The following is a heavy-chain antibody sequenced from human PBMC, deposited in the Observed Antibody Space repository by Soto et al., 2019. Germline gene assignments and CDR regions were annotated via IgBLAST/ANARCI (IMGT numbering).Heavy chain of an antibody. D-gene: IGHD3-3*01. J-gene: IGHJ5*02. CDR1: GYSFTSYW. CDR3: ARLRNYDFWGGYFANWFDP. Sequence: GESLKISCKGSGYSFTSYWIGWVRQMPGKGLEWMGIIYPGDSDTRYSPSFQGQVTISADKSISTAYLQWSSLKASDTAMYYCARLRNYDFWGGYFANWFDPWGQGTLVTVSS. CDR2: IYPGDSDT. V-gene: IGHV5-51*01.